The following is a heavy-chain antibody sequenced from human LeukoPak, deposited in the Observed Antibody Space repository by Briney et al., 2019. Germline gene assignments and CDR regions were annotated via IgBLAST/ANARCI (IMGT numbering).Heavy chain of an antibody. Sequence: PSETLSLTCAVYGGSFSGYYWSWLRQPPGKGLEWIGEINHSGSTNYNPSLTSRVTISVDTSKNQFSLKLSSVTAADTAVYYCARMLVGATYYFDYWGQGTLVTVSS. CDR2: INHSGST. D-gene: IGHD1-26*01. CDR1: GGSFSGYY. V-gene: IGHV4-34*01. J-gene: IGHJ4*02. CDR3: ARMLVGATYYFDY.